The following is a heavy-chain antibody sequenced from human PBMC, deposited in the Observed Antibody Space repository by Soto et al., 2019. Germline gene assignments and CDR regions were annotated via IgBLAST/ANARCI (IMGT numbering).Heavy chain of an antibody. Sequence: PSGSLRLSCAVSGFIFSSYDMSWVRQPPGKGLEWVSTILVSGSTHYDHSLKSRFTISIDTSKNTFYLQMNTLTAGDTAVYFCAKATGYAGGGFEIYGQGTMVTVSS. CDR3: AKATGYAGGGFEI. J-gene: IGHJ3*02. D-gene: IGHD1-1*01. V-gene: IGHV3-23*01. CDR2: ILVSGST. CDR1: GFIFSSYD.